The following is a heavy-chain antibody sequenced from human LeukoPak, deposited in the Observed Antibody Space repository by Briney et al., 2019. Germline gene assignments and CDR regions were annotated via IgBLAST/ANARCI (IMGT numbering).Heavy chain of an antibody. Sequence: GGSLRLSCAASGFTFSSHSMNWVRQAPGKGLEWVSSIGPSGNYIYYADSVEGRFTISRDNAKNSLYLQMNSLGAEDTAVYYCARDLSSSTSCYSYWGQGTLVTVSS. CDR1: GFTFSSHS. V-gene: IGHV3-21*01. J-gene: IGHJ4*02. CDR2: IGPSGNYI. D-gene: IGHD2-2*01. CDR3: ARDLSSSTSCYSY.